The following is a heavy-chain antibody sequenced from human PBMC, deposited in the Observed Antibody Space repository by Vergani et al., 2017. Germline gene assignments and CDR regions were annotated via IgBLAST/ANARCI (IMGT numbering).Heavy chain of an antibody. V-gene: IGHV4-59*08. CDR3: ARRIYYDSRGEDYFDY. D-gene: IGHD3-22*01. CDR1: GGSISSYY. CDR2: IDYSGST. Sequence: QVQLQESGPGLVKPSETLSLTCTVSGGSISSYYWSWIRQPPGKGLEWIGYIDYSGSTNYNPSLKSRVTLSVDTSKNQFSLKLRSVTAADRAVYYCARRIYYDSRGEDYFDYWGQGTLVTVSS. J-gene: IGHJ4*02.